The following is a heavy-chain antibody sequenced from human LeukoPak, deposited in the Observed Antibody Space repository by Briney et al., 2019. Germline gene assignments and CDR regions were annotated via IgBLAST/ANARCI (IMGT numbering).Heavy chain of an antibody. CDR3: ARNKRGDY. CDR1: GFTFSNYW. J-gene: IGHJ4*02. D-gene: IGHD1/OR15-1a*01. CDR2: IKQDESEE. Sequence: PGGSLRLSCAASGFTFSNYWMSWVRQAPGKGLEWVANIKQDESEENYVDSVKGRFTISRDNAKNSLYLQMNSLRAEDTAVYYCARNKRGDYWGQGTLITVSS. V-gene: IGHV3-7*01.